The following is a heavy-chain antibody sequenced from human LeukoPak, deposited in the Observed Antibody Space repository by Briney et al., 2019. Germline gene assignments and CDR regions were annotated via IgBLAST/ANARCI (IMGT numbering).Heavy chain of an antibody. V-gene: IGHV4-34*01. CDR3: ARGQVPAARGYNWFDP. J-gene: IGHJ5*02. CDR2: INARGDT. D-gene: IGHD2-2*01. Sequence: PSETLSLTCAVYGWSFNDYYWNWIRQPPGKGLEWIGEINARGDTNYNPSVKSRVTISVDTSKKQFSLRLTSMIAADTALYYCARGQVPAARGYNWFDPWGQGTLVTVSS. CDR1: GWSFNDYY.